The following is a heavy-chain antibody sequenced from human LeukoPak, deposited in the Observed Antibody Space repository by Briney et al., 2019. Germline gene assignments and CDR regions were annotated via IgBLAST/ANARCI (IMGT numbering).Heavy chain of an antibody. J-gene: IGHJ4*02. Sequence: GESLKISCKGSGYSFTSYWIGWVRQMPGKGLEWMGIIYPGDSDTRYSPSFQGQVTISADKSISTAYLQWSSPKASDTAMYYCARQAPIAAAGTHYFDYWGQGTLVTVSS. D-gene: IGHD6-13*01. V-gene: IGHV5-51*01. CDR3: ARQAPIAAAGTHYFDY. CDR2: IYPGDSDT. CDR1: GYSFTSYW.